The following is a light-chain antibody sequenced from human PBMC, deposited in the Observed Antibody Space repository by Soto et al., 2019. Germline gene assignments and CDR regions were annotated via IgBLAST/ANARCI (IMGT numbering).Light chain of an antibody. CDR1: SRDVCGYNY. J-gene: IGLJ1*01. V-gene: IGLV2-14*01. CDR2: EVS. Sequence: QSVLSQPASVSGSPVQSITISCTGTSRDVCGYNYFAWYQQHPGKFPRLMIYEVSNWPSGFSNRFSGSKSGSTASLTISGLQDEDEDDYYCLAYTSRSXSYVVGTGTKVXV. CDR3: LAYTSRSXSYV.